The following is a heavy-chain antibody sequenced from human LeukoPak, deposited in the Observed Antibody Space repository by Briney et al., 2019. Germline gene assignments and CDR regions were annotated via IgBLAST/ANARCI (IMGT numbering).Heavy chain of an antibody. Sequence: GGSLRLSCAASGFTFSSYGMNWVRQAPGKGLEWVSSIRSRSSYIYYADSVKGRFTISRDNARNSLYLQMNSLRAEDTAVYYCASTKSGGWYFDLWGRGTLVTVSS. J-gene: IGHJ2*01. V-gene: IGHV3-21*01. CDR2: IRSRSSYI. D-gene: IGHD2-8*01. CDR1: GFTFSSYG. CDR3: ASTKSGGWYFDL.